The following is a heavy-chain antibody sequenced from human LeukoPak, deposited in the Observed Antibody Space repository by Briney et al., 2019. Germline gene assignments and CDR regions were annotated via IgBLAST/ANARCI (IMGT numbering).Heavy chain of an antibody. D-gene: IGHD4-17*01. Sequence: GGSLRVSCAASGFTFRSYKMNWVRQAPGKGLEWVSSISTSSSYMYYADSVKGRFTISRDNAKNSLYLQMNSLRPEDTAVYYCARTDGDYDYWGQGTLVTVSS. CDR3: ARTDGDYDY. J-gene: IGHJ4*02. CDR1: GFTFRSYK. CDR2: ISTSSSYM. V-gene: IGHV3-21*01.